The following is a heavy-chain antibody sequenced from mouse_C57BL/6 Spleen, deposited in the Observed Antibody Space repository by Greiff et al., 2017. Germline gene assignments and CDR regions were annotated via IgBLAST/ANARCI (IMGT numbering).Heavy chain of an antibody. CDR3: ARGEASSGYEDYAMDY. J-gene: IGHJ4*01. Sequence: LVESGPELVKPGASVKLSCKASGYTFTSYDINWVKQRPGQGLEWIGWIYPRDGSTKYNEKFKGKATLTVDTSSSTAYMELRSLTSEDSAVYFCARGEASSGYEDYAMDYWGQGTSVTVSS. D-gene: IGHD3-2*02. CDR1: GYTFTSYD. V-gene: IGHV1-85*01. CDR2: IYPRDGST.